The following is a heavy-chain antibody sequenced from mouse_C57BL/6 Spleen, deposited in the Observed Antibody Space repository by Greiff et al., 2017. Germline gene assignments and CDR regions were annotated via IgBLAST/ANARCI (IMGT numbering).Heavy chain of an antibody. CDR1: GFTFSSYA. V-gene: IGHV5-4*01. D-gene: IGHD1-1*01. J-gene: IGHJ2*01. CDR3: AREITTVVVFDY. Sequence: EVKLMESGGGLVKPGGSLKLSCAASGFTFSSYAMSWVRQTPENRLEWVATISDGGSYTYYPDNVKGRFTNSRDNAKNNLYLQMSHLKSEDTAMYYCAREITTVVVFDYWGQGTTLTVSS. CDR2: ISDGGSYT.